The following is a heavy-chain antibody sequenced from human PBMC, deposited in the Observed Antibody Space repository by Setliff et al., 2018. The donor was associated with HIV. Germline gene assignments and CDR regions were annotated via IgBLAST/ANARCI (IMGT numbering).Heavy chain of an antibody. CDR1: GGSISSGSYY. CDR2: IYTGGTT. D-gene: IGHD4-17*01. V-gene: IGHV4-61*09. CDR3: ARYSTLTTNFDY. J-gene: IGHJ4*02. Sequence: SETLSLTCTVSGGSISSGSYYWTWIRQPAGKGLEWIGHIYTGGTTNHNPSLTGRVTISVDTSKNQFSLKLAFVTAADTAVYYCARYSTLTTNFDYWGQGTLVTVSS.